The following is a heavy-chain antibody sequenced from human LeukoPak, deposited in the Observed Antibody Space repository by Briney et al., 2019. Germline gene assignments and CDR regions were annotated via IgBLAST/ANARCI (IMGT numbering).Heavy chain of an antibody. CDR1: GGSISSGSYY. Sequence: PSETLSLTCTVSGGSISSGSYYWSWIRQPAGKGLEWIGRIYTSGSTNYNPSLKSRVTISVDTSKNQFSLKLSSVTAADTAVYYCARSQGIGYFDYWGQGTLVTVSS. CDR2: IYTSGST. D-gene: IGHD2-21*01. J-gene: IGHJ4*02. CDR3: ARSQGIGYFDY. V-gene: IGHV4-61*02.